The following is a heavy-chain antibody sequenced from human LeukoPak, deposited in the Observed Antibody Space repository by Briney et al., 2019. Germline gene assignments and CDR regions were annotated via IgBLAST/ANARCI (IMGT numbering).Heavy chain of an antibody. V-gene: IGHV4-59*08. CDR1: GGSISSYY. CDR3: ARRTASQYSSSWYHWFDP. J-gene: IGHJ5*02. Sequence: PSETLSLTCTVSGGSISSYYWSWIRQPPGKGLEWIGYIYYSGSTNYNPSLKSRVTISVDTSKNQFSLKLSSVTAADTAVYYCARRTASQYSSSWYHWFDPWGQGTLVTVSS. CDR2: IYYSGST. D-gene: IGHD6-13*01.